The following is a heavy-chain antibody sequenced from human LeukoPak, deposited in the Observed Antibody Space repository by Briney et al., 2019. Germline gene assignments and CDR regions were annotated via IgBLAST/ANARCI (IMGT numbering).Heavy chain of an antibody. V-gene: IGHV4-61*02. J-gene: IGHJ4*02. CDR3: ARGRGSNYDFWSGYYTGVFDY. CDR2: IYTSGST. D-gene: IGHD3-3*01. Sequence: SETLPLTCTVSGGSISSGSYYWSWIRQPAGKGLEWIGRIYTSGSTNSTPSLQSRVTISVDTSKNQFSLKLSSVTAADTAVYYCARGRGSNYDFWSGYYTGVFDYWGQGTLVTVSS. CDR1: GGSISSGSYY.